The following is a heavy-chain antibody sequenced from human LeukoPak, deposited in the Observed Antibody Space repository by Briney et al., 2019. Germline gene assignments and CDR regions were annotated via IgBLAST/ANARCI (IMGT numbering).Heavy chain of an antibody. J-gene: IGHJ4*02. CDR1: GFTFSSYA. CDR3: ARGPYLGYCSGGSCNQFDY. V-gene: IGHV3-23*01. Sequence: GGSLRLSCAASGFTFSSYAMSWVRQAPGKGLEWVSAFSGSGGSTYYADSVKGRFTISRDNSKNTLYLQMNSLRAEDTAVYYCARGPYLGYCSGGSCNQFDYWGQGTLVTVSS. CDR2: FSGSGGST. D-gene: IGHD2-15*01.